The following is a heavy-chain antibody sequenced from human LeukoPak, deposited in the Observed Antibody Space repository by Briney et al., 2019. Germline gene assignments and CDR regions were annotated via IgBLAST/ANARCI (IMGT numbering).Heavy chain of an antibody. Sequence: SETLSLTCAVYGGSFSDYYWSWIRQPPGKGLKWIGEINHSGSTNYNPSLKSRVTISVDTSKNQFSLKLSSVTAADTAVYYCARACRGVPACYGMDVWGQGTTVTVSS. CDR1: GGSFSDYY. D-gene: IGHD2-2*01. CDR3: ARACRGVPACYGMDV. J-gene: IGHJ6*02. V-gene: IGHV4-34*01. CDR2: INHSGST.